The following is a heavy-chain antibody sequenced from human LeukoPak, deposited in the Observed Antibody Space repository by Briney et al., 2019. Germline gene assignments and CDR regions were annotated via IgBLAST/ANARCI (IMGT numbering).Heavy chain of an antibody. J-gene: IGHJ4*02. Sequence: AGGSLRLSCAASGFPVSSNYMTWVRQAPQQGLEWVSTIHSDGTTYYVDSVKGRFLISRDISQNTVYLEMNSLRAEDAAVYYCAREGWEELGHYFDYWGQGTVVTVSS. V-gene: IGHV3-53*01. D-gene: IGHD1-26*01. CDR1: GFPVSSNY. CDR3: AREGWEELGHYFDY. CDR2: IHSDGTT.